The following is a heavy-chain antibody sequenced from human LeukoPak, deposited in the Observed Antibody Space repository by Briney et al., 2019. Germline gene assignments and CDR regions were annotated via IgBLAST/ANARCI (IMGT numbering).Heavy chain of an antibody. CDR3: AKDLGGSSWYDAFDI. D-gene: IGHD6-13*01. CDR2: ISGSGGST. Sequence: GGSLRLSCAASGFTFSSYAMSWVRQAPGKGLEWVSSISGSGGSTYYADSVKGRFTISRDNSKNTLYLQMNSLRAEDTAVYYCAKDLGGSSWYDAFDIWGLGTMVTVSS. V-gene: IGHV3-23*01. J-gene: IGHJ3*02. CDR1: GFTFSSYA.